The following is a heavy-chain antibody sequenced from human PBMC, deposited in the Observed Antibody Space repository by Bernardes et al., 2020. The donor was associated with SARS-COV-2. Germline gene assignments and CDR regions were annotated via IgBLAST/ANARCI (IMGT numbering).Heavy chain of an antibody. J-gene: IGHJ6*02. D-gene: IGHD6-6*01. CDR1: GFTLSTNA. Sequence: GSLRLSCMASGFTLSTNAMTWVRKFPGKGLEWVSAISAIGGSTYYAASVKGRFTISRDNPRNTIYLEMNSLRAEDTAGYYCSKNAKYSSSSMEVWGQGTTVTVS. CDR3: SKNAKYSSSSMEV. V-gene: IGHV3-23*01. CDR2: ISAIGGST.